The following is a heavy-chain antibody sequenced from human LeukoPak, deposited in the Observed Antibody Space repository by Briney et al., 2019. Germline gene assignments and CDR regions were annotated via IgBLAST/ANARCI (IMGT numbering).Heavy chain of an antibody. Sequence: GGSLRLSCAASGFTFSSYAMSWVRQAPGKGLAWISTVSASGDSTSYADSVKGRFTISRDNSKNALYMQVNSLRADDAALYYCAKSHYYGSGSIDYWGQGTLVTVSS. J-gene: IGHJ4*02. V-gene: IGHV3-23*01. CDR1: GFTFSSYA. CDR3: AKSHYYGSGSIDY. CDR2: VSASGDST. D-gene: IGHD3-10*01.